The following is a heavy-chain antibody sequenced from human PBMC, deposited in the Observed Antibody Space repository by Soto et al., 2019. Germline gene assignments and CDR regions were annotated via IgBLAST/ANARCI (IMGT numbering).Heavy chain of an antibody. CDR2: IDYSGST. Sequence: SETLSLTCTVSGGSIGTYFWNWIRQPPGKGLEWIGYIDYSGSTNSNPSLRSRVTISVDTSKTQLSLKLSSVTAADTAVYYCARGRRSSGRHDAFDIWGQGTMVTVSS. J-gene: IGHJ3*02. CDR1: GGSIGTYF. D-gene: IGHD6-19*01. CDR3: ARGRRSSGRHDAFDI. V-gene: IGHV4-59*01.